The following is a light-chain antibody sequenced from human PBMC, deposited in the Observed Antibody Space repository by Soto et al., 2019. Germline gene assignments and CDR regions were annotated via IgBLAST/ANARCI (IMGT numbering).Light chain of an antibody. CDR1: QNVRSS. V-gene: IGKV3-15*01. Sequence: EIVMTQSPATLPVLPGERATLDCRASQNVRSSLAWYQQKPGQPPRLLIYDASTRATGIPARFSGSGSGTEFTLTISSLRSEDCAVYYCQQFNNWPLTFGGGTKVEIK. J-gene: IGKJ4*01. CDR2: DAS. CDR3: QQFNNWPLT.